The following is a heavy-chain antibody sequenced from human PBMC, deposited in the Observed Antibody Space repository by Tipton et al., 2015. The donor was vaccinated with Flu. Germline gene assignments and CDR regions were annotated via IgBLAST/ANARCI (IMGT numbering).Heavy chain of an antibody. CDR3: ARDRPPGDY. D-gene: IGHD6-6*01. Sequence: GSLRLSCAASGFTFSSYEMNWVRQAPGKGLEWVSYISSSGSTIYYADSVKGRFTISRDYAKNSLYLQMNSLRAEDTAVYYCARDRPPGDYWGQGTLVTVSS. J-gene: IGHJ4*02. CDR1: GFTFSSYE. V-gene: IGHV3-48*03. CDR2: ISSSGSTI.